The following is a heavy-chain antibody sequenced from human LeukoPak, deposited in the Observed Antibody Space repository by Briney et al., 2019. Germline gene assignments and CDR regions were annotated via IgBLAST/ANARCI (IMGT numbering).Heavy chain of an antibody. J-gene: IGHJ4*02. CDR2: IYYSGNT. Sequence: SESLSLTCTVSGGSISSGDYYWSSIRQPPGKGLEWIGYIYYSGNTYYNPSLKSRVTISVDTSKNQFSLKLSSVTAADTAVYYCVRELPAENYFDYWGQGTLVTVSS. CDR3: VRELPAENYFDY. CDR1: GGSISSGDYY. V-gene: IGHV4-30-4*01.